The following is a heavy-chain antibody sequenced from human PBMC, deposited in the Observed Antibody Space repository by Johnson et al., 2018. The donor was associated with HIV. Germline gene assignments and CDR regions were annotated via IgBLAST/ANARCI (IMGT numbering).Heavy chain of an antibody. V-gene: IGHV3-30-3*01. CDR3: ARGVYSSSWYGAFDI. Sequence: QVQLVESGGDLVKPGGSLRLSCAASGFAFSNAWMSWIRQAPGKGLEWVAVISYDGSNKYYADSVKGRFTISRDNSKNTLYLQMNSLRAEDTAVYYCARGVYSSSWYGAFDIWGQGTMVTVSS. D-gene: IGHD6-13*01. CDR1: GFAFSNAW. J-gene: IGHJ3*02. CDR2: ISYDGSNK.